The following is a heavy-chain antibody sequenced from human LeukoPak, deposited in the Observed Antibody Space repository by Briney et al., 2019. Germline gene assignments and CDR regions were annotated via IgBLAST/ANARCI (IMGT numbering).Heavy chain of an antibody. V-gene: IGHV3-30*03. J-gene: IGHJ4*02. CDR1: GFTFSSYG. CDR2: ISYDGSYK. D-gene: IGHD3-3*01. Sequence: PGGSLRLSCAASGFTFSSYGMHWVRQAPGKGLECVTLISYDGSYKSYADSVKGRFTISRDNSKNTLYLQMNSLRSEDTAIYYCVITIFGAPPHWGQGTLVTVSS. CDR3: VITIFGAPPH.